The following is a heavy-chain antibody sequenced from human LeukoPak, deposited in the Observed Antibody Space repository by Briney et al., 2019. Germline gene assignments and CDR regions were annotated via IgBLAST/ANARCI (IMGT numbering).Heavy chain of an antibody. CDR1: GYTFTSYY. V-gene: IGHV1-46*01. CDR2: INPSGGST. Sequence: GASVKVSCKASGYTFTSYYMHWVRQAPGQGLEWMGIINPSGGSTSYAQKFQGRVTMTRDMSTSTVYMELSSLRSEDTAVYYCAREGTTTWFDPWGQGTLVTVSS. CDR3: AREGTTTWFDP. D-gene: IGHD4-11*01. J-gene: IGHJ5*02.